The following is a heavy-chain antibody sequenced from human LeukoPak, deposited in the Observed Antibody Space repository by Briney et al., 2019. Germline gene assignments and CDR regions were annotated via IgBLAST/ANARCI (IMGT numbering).Heavy chain of an antibody. Sequence: GASVKVSCKASGYIFTTYYMHWLRQAPGQGPEWMGIINPRGSSTDYAQKFQGRVTMTSDTSTSTVYMELKGLRSEDTAVYFCARVGATGATADNWGQGTLVTVSS. CDR1: GYIFTTYY. CDR3: ARVGATGATADN. J-gene: IGHJ4*02. CDR2: INPRGSST. V-gene: IGHV1-46*01. D-gene: IGHD2-21*02.